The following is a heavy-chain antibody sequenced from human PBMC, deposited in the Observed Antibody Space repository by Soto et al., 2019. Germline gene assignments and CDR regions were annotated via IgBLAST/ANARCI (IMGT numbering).Heavy chain of an antibody. CDR3: ARGASIVLPGTSFDY. CDR2: IAFDGSYK. Sequence: QVQLVESGGGVVQPGRSLRLSCEASGFTFSSHSMHWVRQAPGKGLEWVAVIAFDGSYKYYADSVKGRFTISRDNSKNTLYLQMNSLRPEDTAVYYCARGASIVLPGTSFDYWGQGILVSVSS. CDR1: GFTFSSHS. V-gene: IGHV3-30*04. J-gene: IGHJ4*02. D-gene: IGHD6-19*01.